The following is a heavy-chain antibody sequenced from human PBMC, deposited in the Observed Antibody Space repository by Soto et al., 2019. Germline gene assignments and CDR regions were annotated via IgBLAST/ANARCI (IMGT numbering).Heavy chain of an antibody. Sequence: QVQLAESGGGVVQPGRSLRLSCAASGFTFSSYGMHWVRQAPGKGLEWVAVISYDGSNKYYADSVKGRFTISRDNSKNTLYLQMNSLRAEDTAVYYCAKDDTVTTLGYWGQGTLVTVSS. V-gene: IGHV3-30*18. D-gene: IGHD4-17*01. CDR2: ISYDGSNK. CDR1: GFTFSSYG. J-gene: IGHJ4*02. CDR3: AKDDTVTTLGY.